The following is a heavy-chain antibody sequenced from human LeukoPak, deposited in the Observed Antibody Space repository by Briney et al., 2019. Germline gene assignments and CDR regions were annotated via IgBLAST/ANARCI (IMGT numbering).Heavy chain of an antibody. CDR2: ISGSGGST. Sequence: GGSLRLSCAASGFTFSSYAMSWVRQAPGKGLEWVSAISGSGGSTYYADSVKGRFTISRDNSKNMLYLQMNSLRAEDTAVYYCANLRVRGAKDGVDYWGQGTLVTVSS. D-gene: IGHD3-10*01. CDR3: ANLRVRGAKDGVDY. V-gene: IGHV3-23*01. J-gene: IGHJ4*02. CDR1: GFTFSSYA.